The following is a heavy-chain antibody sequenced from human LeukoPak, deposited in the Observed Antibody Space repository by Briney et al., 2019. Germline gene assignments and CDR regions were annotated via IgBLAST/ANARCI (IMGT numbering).Heavy chain of an antibody. J-gene: IGHJ4*02. CDR3: AREGGSSWLDY. V-gene: IGHV1-69*01. D-gene: IGHD6-13*01. CDR2: IIPIFGTA. Sequence: GSSVKVSCKASGGTFISYAISWVRQAPGQGLEWVGGIIPIFGTANYAQKFQGRVTITADESTSTAYMELSSLRSEDTAVYYCAREGGSSWLDYWGQGTLVTVSS. CDR1: GGTFISYA.